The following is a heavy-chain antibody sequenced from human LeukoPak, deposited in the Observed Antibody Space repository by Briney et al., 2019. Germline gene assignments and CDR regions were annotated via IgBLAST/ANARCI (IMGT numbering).Heavy chain of an antibody. CDR2: FFPEDGEA. CDR1: GYTPTELS. J-gene: IGHJ3*02. CDR3: ATDNPGYSTSWYGAFDI. V-gene: IGHV1-24*01. D-gene: IGHD6-13*01. Sequence: GASVKGSFKGSGYTPTELSMHWGRQAPGKGVEWMGGFFPEDGEAIYAQKFQGRVIMTEDTSTDTAYMELSSLRSEDTAVYYCATDNPGYSTSWYGAFDIWGQGTMVTVSS.